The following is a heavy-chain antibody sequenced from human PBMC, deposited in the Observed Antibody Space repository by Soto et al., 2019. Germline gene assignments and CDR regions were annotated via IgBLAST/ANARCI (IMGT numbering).Heavy chain of an antibody. CDR2: IRSKAYGGTT. D-gene: IGHD5-12*01. V-gene: IGHV3-49*03. Sequence: PGGSLRLSCTASGFTFGDYAMSWFRQAPGKGLEWVGFIRSKAYGGTTEYAASVKGRFTISRDDSKSIAYLQMNSLKTEDTAVYYCTQRYAGYDIYYYYYMDVWGKGTTVTVSS. J-gene: IGHJ6*03. CDR1: GFTFGDYA. CDR3: TQRYAGYDIYYYYYMDV.